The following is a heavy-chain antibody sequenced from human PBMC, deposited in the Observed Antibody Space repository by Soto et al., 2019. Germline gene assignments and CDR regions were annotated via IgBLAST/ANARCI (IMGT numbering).Heavy chain of an antibody. J-gene: IGHJ3*02. CDR1: GGSFSGYY. CDR2: INHSGST. CDR3: ARVADIVVVVAATQDAFDI. Sequence: SETLSLTCAVYGGSFSGYYWSWIRQPPGKGLEWIGEINHSGSTNYNPSLKSRVTISVDTSKNQFSLKLSSVTAADTAVYYCARVADIVVVVAATQDAFDIWGQGTMVTVSS. D-gene: IGHD2-15*01. V-gene: IGHV4-34*01.